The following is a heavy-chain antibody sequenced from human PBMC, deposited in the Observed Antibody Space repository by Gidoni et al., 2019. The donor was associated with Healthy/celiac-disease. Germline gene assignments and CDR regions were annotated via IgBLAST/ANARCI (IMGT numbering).Heavy chain of an antibody. CDR3: AREVTMTISYGMDV. V-gene: IGHV4-31*03. CDR1: GGSISSGGYY. CDR2: IYYSGST. Sequence: QVQLQESGPGLVKPSQTLSLTCTVSGGSISSGGYYWSWIRQHPGKGLEWIGYIYYSGSTYYNPSLKSRVTISVDTSKNQFSLKLSSVTAADTAVYYCAREVTMTISYGMDVWGQGTTVTVSS. J-gene: IGHJ6*02. D-gene: IGHD3-22*01.